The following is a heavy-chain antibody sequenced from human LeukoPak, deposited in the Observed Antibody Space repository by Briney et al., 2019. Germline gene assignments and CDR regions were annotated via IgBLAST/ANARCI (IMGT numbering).Heavy chain of an antibody. V-gene: IGHV3-23*01. CDR3: AKDDGGSPPDAFDI. J-gene: IGHJ3*02. CDR2: VTGTGAST. Sequence: GGSLRLSCATSGFTFSSYAMSWVRQAPGKGLDWVSAVTGTGASTYYADSVKGRFTISRDNSKSTLYLQMNRLRGEDTAVYYCAKDDGGSPPDAFDIWGQGTLVTVSS. CDR1: GFTFSSYA. D-gene: IGHD3-10*01.